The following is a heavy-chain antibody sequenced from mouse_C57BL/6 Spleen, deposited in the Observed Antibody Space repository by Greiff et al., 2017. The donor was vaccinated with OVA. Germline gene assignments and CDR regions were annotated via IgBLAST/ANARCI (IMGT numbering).Heavy chain of an antibody. CDR3: AKSYGSSPYAMDY. CDR1: GFSLTRYG. V-gene: IGHV2-4*01. CDR2: IWSGGST. J-gene: IGHJ4*01. D-gene: IGHD1-1*01. Sequence: QVQLQQSGPGLVQPSQSLSITCTVSGFSLTRYGVHWVRQPPGKGLEWLGVIWSGGSTDYNAAFISRLSISKDNSKSQVFFKMNSLQADDTAIYYCAKSYGSSPYAMDYWGQGTSVTVSS.